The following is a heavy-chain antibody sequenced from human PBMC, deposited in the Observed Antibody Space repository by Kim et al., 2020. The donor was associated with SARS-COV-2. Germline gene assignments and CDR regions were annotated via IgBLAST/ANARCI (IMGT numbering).Heavy chain of an antibody. CDR2: ISSSGSTI. D-gene: IGHD3-22*01. CDR3: ARVPAYYYDSSGYHGYY. V-gene: IGHV3-48*03. CDR1: GFTFSSYE. J-gene: IGHJ4*02. Sequence: GGSLRLSCAASGFTFSSYEMNWVRQAPGKGLEWVSYISSSGSTIYYADSVKGRFTISRDNAKNSLYLQMNSLRAEDTAVYYCARVPAYYYDSSGYHGYYWGQGTLVTVSS.